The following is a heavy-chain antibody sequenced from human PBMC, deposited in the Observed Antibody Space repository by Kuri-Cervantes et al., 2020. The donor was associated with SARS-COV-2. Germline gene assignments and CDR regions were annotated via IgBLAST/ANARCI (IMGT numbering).Heavy chain of an antibody. Sequence: ETLCLSCAASGFTFSSYAMSWVRQAPGKGLEWVSAISGSGGSTYYADSVKGRFTISRDNSKNTLYLQMNSLRAEDTAVYYCARYQYGSVGMGNYWGQGTLVTVSS. CDR2: ISGSGGST. CDR1: GFTFSSYA. V-gene: IGHV3-23*01. D-gene: IGHD3-10*01. CDR3: ARYQYGSVGMGNY. J-gene: IGHJ4*02.